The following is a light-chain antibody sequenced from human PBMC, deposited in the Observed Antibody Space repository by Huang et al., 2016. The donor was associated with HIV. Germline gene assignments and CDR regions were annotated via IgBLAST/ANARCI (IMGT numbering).Light chain of an antibody. CDR3: QQYNNWPPYT. V-gene: IGKV3-15*01. J-gene: IGKJ2*01. Sequence: EIVMTQSPATLSVSPGERAILSCRASQSVRSNLAWYQHKPGQAPRLLIYGASTRATVIPARFSGSGSGTEFTLTISSLQSEDFAVYYCQQYNNWPPYTFGQGTNLEIK. CDR2: GAS. CDR1: QSVRSN.